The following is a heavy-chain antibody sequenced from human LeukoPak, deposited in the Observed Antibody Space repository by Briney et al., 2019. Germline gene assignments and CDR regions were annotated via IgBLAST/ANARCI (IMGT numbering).Heavy chain of an antibody. V-gene: IGHV4-59*12. D-gene: IGHD3-3*01. Sequence: SETLSLTCTVSGGSISSYYWSWIRQPPGKGLEWIGYIYYSGSTNYNPSLKSRVTISVDTSKNQFSLKLSSVTAADTAVYYCARGRATIFGVVIKRGWFDPWGQGTLVTVSS. CDR3: ARGRATIFGVVIKRGWFDP. CDR1: GGSISSYY. J-gene: IGHJ5*02. CDR2: IYYSGST.